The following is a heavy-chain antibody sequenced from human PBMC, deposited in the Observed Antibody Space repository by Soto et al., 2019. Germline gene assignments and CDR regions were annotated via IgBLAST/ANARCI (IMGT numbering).Heavy chain of an antibody. CDR3: ASSTVINEYYYYYYMDV. CDR1: AGPSRRGY. V-gene: IGHV4-59*12. J-gene: IGHJ6*03. Sequence: SETMSPTSTPSAGPSRRGYWSCLWPPPQTGREWIGYIYYSGSTNYNPSLKSRVTISVDTSKNLFSLKLSSVTAADTAVYYCASSTVINEYYYYYYMDVWGKGTTVTVSS. CDR2: IYYSGST. D-gene: IGHD4-4*01.